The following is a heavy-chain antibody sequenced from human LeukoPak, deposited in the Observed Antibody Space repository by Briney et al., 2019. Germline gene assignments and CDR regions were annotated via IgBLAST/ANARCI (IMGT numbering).Heavy chain of an antibody. CDR1: GFTFNTYW. Sequence: PGGSLRLSCAVSGFTFNTYWMSWVRQAPGKGLEWVANIKQDGSEKSYVDSVKGRFTISRDNAKNSVYLQMNSLRTEDTAVYYCARKTGVTGEAFDYWGQGTLVTVSS. J-gene: IGHJ4*02. CDR2: IKQDGSEK. D-gene: IGHD7-27*01. V-gene: IGHV3-7*03. CDR3: ARKTGVTGEAFDY.